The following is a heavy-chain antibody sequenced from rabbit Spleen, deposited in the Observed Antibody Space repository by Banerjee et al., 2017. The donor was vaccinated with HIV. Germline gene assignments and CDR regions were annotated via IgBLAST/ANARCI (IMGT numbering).Heavy chain of an antibody. CDR1: GFDFSSSYY. CDR2: IDTSSVNT. V-gene: IGHV1S45*01. CDR3: ARGEHFSVGFSAFAIYLDL. D-gene: IGHD6-1*01. J-gene: IGHJ4*01. Sequence: QEQLEESGGGLVKPGGTLTLTCKASGFDFSSSYYMCWVRQAPGKGLELIACIDTSSVNTADATWAKGRFTISKTSSTTVTLQMTSLTAADTATYFCARGEHFSVGFSAFAIYLDLWGPGTLVTVS.